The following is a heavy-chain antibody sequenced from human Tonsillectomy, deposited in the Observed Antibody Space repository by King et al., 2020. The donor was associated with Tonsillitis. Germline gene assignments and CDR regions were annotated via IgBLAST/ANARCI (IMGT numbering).Heavy chain of an antibody. Sequence: TLKESGPTLVKPTQTLTLTCTFSEFSLSTNGVAVGWLRQPPGKALEWLALIYWKDDKRYSPSLRSRLTITKDTSQNQVVLTMTNMDPVDTATYYLAREGGRDVDGGGQGTLGTVAS. V-gene: IGHV2-5*01. J-gene: IGHJ4*02. CDR3: AREGGRDVDG. CDR1: EFSLSTNGVA. D-gene: IGHD1-26*01. CDR2: IYWKDDK.